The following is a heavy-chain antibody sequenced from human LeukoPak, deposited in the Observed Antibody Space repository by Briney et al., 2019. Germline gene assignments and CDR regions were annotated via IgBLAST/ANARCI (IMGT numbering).Heavy chain of an antibody. Sequence: SETLSLTCTVSGGSISSGDYYWSWIRQPPGKGLEWIGYIYYSGSTYYNPSLKSRVTISVDTSKNQFSLKLSSVTAADTAVYYCARGDYYGDYLRAGWFDPWGQETLVTVSS. J-gene: IGHJ5*02. CDR1: GGSISSGDYY. CDR2: IYYSGST. D-gene: IGHD4-17*01. CDR3: ARGDYYGDYLRAGWFDP. V-gene: IGHV4-30-4*01.